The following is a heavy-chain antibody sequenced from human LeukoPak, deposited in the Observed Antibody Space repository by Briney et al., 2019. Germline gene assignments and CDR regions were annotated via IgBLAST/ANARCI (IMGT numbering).Heavy chain of an antibody. Sequence: PSETLSLTCTVSGGSISSGGYYWSWIRQHPGTGLEWIGYIYYSGSTYYNPSLKSRVTISVDTSKNQFSLKLSSVTAADTAVYYCARVPNRAPLGPWSLGGLGGAFDIWGQGTMVTVSS. CDR3: ARVPNRAPLGPWSLGGLGGAFDI. D-gene: IGHD3/OR15-3a*01. CDR1: GGSISSGGYY. V-gene: IGHV4-30-4*08. CDR2: IYYSGST. J-gene: IGHJ3*02.